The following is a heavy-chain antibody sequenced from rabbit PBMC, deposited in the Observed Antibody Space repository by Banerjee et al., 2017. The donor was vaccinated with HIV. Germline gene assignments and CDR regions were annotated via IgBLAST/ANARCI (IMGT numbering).Heavy chain of an antibody. J-gene: IGHJ6*01. CDR2: IDTHSSGST. D-gene: IGHD2-1*01. CDR3: ARGAGHADYGDASL. V-gene: IGHV1S45*01. Sequence: QLEESGGGLVKPGASLTLTCTASGFSFSSSYWICWVRQAPGKGLEWIACIDTHSSGSTYYANWAQGRFTISKISSTTVTLQMTSLTAADTATYFCARGAGHADYGDASLWGPGTLVTVS. CDR1: GFSFSSSYW.